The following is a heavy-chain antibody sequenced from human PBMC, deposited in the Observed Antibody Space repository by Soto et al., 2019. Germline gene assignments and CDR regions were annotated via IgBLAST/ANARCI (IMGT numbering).Heavy chain of an antibody. CDR2: ISYDGSNK. CDR1: GFTFSSYG. D-gene: IGHD4-17*01. V-gene: IGHV3-30*18. J-gene: IGHJ4*02. Sequence: QVQLVESGGGVVQPGRSLRLSCAASGFTFSSYGMHWVRQAPGKGLEWVAVISYDGSNKYYADSVKGRFTISRDNSKNTLYLQMNSLRAEDTAVYYFAKGHYPTDSEYYFDYWGQGTLVTVSS. CDR3: AKGHYPTDSEYYFDY.